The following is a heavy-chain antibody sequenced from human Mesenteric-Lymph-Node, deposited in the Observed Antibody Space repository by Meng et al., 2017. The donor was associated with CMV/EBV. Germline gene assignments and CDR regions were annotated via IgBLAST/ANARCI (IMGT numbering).Heavy chain of an antibody. V-gene: IGHV3-21*04. CDR1: RCSFRGYG. D-gene: IGHD1-26*01. Sequence: ACRCSFRGYGMSLIGQAPRRGLEWVSSISSGSSNICYAGTVKGQVTSSRGNAKNSLYLQMNSLRAEGTAVYSYARAGFGSYPAGMGYWGQGTLVTVSS. CDR3: ARAGFGSYPAGMGY. CDR2: ISSGSSNI. J-gene: IGHJ4*02.